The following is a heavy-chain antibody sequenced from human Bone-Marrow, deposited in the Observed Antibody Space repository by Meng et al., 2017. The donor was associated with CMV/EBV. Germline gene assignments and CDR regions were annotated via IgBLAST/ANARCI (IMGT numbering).Heavy chain of an antibody. CDR1: GFTFSSYG. CDR2: IRYDRSNK. V-gene: IGHV3-30*02. Sequence: EGSLRLSCAASGFTFSSYGMHWVRQAPGKGLEWVAYIRYDRSNKYYADSVKGRFTISRDNSKNTLYLQMNSLRVDDTAVYYCVRYYYDSRLLDYWGQGTRVTVSS. J-gene: IGHJ4*02. CDR3: VRYYYDSRLLDY. D-gene: IGHD3-22*01.